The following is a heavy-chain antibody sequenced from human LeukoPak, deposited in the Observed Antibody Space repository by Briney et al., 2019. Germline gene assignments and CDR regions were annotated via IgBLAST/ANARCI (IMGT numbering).Heavy chain of an antibody. D-gene: IGHD4-17*01. V-gene: IGHV1-8*01. Sequence: GASVKVSCKASGYTFTSYDINWVRQATGQGLEWMGWMNPNSGNTGYAQKFQGRVTMTRNTSISTAYMELSSLRSEDTAVYYCARRAVPEGAFDIWGQGTMVTVSS. CDR1: GYTFTSYD. J-gene: IGHJ3*02. CDR2: MNPNSGNT. CDR3: ARRAVPEGAFDI.